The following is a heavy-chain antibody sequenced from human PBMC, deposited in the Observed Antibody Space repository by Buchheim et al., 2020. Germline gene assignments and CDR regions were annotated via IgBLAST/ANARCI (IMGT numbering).Heavy chain of an antibody. V-gene: IGHV3-23*01. CDR3: AKEPPGDDYSSYPYKWFDP. Sequence: EVQLLDSGGGLVQPGGSLRLSCAASGFTFSSYGMSWVRPAPGKGLEWVSGICGSGGSTYYADSVKGRFTISRDNSTKTLYLQMNSLRTEYTDVYYCAKEPPGDDYSSYPYKWFDPWGQGTL. CDR1: GFTFSSYG. J-gene: IGHJ5*02. CDR2: ICGSGGST. D-gene: IGHD3-22*01.